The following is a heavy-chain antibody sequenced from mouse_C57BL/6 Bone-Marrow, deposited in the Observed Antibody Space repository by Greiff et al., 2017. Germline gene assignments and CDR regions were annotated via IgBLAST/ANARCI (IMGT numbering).Heavy chain of an antibody. Sequence: EVQRVESGGGLVKPGGSLKLSCAASGFTFSSYAMSWVRQTPEKRLEGVATISDGGSYTYYPDNVKGRFTISRDNAKNNLYLQMSHLKSEDTAMYYCARAYYSNPYAMDYWGQGTSVTVSS. J-gene: IGHJ4*01. V-gene: IGHV5-4*01. CDR2: ISDGGSYT. CDR3: ARAYYSNPYAMDY. D-gene: IGHD2-5*01. CDR1: GFTFSSYA.